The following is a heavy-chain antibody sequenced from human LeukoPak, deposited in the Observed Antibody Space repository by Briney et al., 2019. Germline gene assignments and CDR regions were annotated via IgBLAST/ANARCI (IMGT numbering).Heavy chain of an antibody. J-gene: IGHJ4*02. V-gene: IGHV3-23*01. CDR3: AKDMYGSGSYYYFDY. D-gene: IGHD3-10*01. Sequence: GGSLRLSCAASGFTFSSYGMSWVRQAPGKGLEWVSAISGSGGSTYYADSVKGRLTISRDNSKNTLYLQMNSLRAEDTAVYYCAKDMYGSGSYYYFDYWGQGTLVTVSS. CDR2: ISGSGGST. CDR1: GFTFSSYG.